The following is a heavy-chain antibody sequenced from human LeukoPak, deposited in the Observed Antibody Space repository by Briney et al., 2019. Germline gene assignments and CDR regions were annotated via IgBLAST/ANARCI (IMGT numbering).Heavy chain of an antibody. J-gene: IGHJ4*02. D-gene: IGHD5-24*01. CDR1: GFTFISYG. V-gene: IGHV3-23*01. CDR3: AKDRGYMAATPDY. CDR2: ISGSGGST. Sequence: GGSLRLSCAASGFTFISYGMSWVRQAPGKGLEWVSGISGSGGSTNYADSVRGRFTISRDNSKNMLYLHMNSLRAEDTAVYYCAKDRGYMAATPDYWGQGTLVTVSS.